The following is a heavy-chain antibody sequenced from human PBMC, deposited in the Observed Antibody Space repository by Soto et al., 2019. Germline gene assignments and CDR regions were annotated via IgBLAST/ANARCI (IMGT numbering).Heavy chain of an antibody. CDR1: GGSFSGYY. J-gene: IGHJ3*02. Sequence: SETLSLTCAVYGGSFSGYYWSWIRQPPGKGLEWIGEINHSGSTNYNPSLKSRVTISVATPKNKFSRKLSTGTAADTAVYDCARGHSAFDIWGQGTRVTVSS. V-gene: IGHV4-34*01. CDR3: ARGHSAFDI. CDR2: INHSGST.